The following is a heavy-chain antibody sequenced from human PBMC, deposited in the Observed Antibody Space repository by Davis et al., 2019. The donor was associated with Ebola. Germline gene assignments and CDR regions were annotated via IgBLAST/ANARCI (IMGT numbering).Heavy chain of an antibody. V-gene: IGHV3-30*02. Sequence: GESLKISCVASGFTFSSYGMHWVRQAPGKGLEWVAFIRYDGSNKYYADSVKGRFTISRDNSKNTLYLQMNSLRAEDTAVCYCAKYGGYDRGGSFDYWGQGTLVTVSS. CDR3: AKYGGYDRGGSFDY. D-gene: IGHD3-10*02. CDR2: IRYDGSNK. CDR1: GFTFSSYG. J-gene: IGHJ4*02.